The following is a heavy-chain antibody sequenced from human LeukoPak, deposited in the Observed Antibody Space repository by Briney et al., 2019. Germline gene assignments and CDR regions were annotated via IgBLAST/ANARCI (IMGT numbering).Heavy chain of an antibody. CDR1: GFTFSSYG. D-gene: IGHD3-22*01. J-gene: IGHJ3*02. CDR3: ARGATGYYYDSSGPVSAFDI. Sequence: GKSLRLSCAASGFTFSSYGMHWVRQAPGKGLEWVALIWYDGNNKYYADSVKGRFTISRDNSKNTLYLQMNSLRAEDTAVYYCARGATGYYYDSSGPVSAFDIWGQGTMVTVSS. CDR2: IWYDGNNK. V-gene: IGHV3-33*01.